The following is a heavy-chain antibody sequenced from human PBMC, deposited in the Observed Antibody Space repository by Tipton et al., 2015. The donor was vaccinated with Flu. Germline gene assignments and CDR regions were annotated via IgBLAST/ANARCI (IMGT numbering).Heavy chain of an antibody. J-gene: IGHJ3*02. Sequence: LRLSCAVYGGSFSSHYWSWIRQSPGKGLEWIGEINPSGSTNYNPSLKSRVTISGDTSKNQVSLKLSSVTAADTAVYYCAAHCSGGSCSHAFDIWGQGTMVTVSS. D-gene: IGHD2-15*01. CDR1: GGSFSSHY. V-gene: IGHV4-34*01. CDR3: AAHCSGGSCSHAFDI. CDR2: INPSGST.